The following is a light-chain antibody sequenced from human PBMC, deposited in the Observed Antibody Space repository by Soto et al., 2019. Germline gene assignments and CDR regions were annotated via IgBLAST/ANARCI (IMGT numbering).Light chain of an antibody. Sequence: EILLTQSPCTRSWSPGERATLPCRASQSVSSSYLAWYQQKPGQAPRLLIYGAYRRATGIPDRFSGSVSGTDFTPPISRLETEYLVVYYCQPYGSSHNLTFGQGTKVDIK. J-gene: IGKJ1*01. CDR3: QPYGSSHNLT. CDR1: QSVSSSY. V-gene: IGKV3-20*01. CDR2: GAY.